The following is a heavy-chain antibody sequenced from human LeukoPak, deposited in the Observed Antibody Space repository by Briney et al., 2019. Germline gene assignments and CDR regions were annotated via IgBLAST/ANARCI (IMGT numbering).Heavy chain of an antibody. D-gene: IGHD3-3*01. CDR2: ISGSGDKT. CDR1: GFTFGSYA. CDR3: AREWYYDFWSGHGWFDP. V-gene: IGHV3-23*01. Sequence: PGGSLRLSCVASGFTFGSYAMTWVRQPPGKGLEWVAAISGSGDKTYYADSVKGRFTISRDNSKTTLFLQLNSLGAGDSAVYYCAREWYYDFWSGHGWFDPWGQGTLVTVSS. J-gene: IGHJ5*02.